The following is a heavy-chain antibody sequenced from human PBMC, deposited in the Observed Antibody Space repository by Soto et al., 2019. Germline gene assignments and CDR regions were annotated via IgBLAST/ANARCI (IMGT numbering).Heavy chain of an antibody. CDR3: AIDQGYSSSWYYFDY. D-gene: IGHD6-13*01. CDR2: ISGSGGST. V-gene: IGHV3-23*01. Sequence: GGSLRLSCAASGFTFSSYAMSWVRQAPGKGLEWVSAISGSGGSTYYADSVKGRFTISRDNSKNTLYLQMNSLRAEDTAVYYCAIDQGYSSSWYYFDYWGQGTLVTVSS. J-gene: IGHJ4*02. CDR1: GFTFSSYA.